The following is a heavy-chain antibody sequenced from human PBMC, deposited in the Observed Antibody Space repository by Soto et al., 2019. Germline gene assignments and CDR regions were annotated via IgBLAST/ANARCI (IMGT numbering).Heavy chain of an antibody. J-gene: IGHJ5*02. Sequence: QVQLVQSGAEVKKPGSSVKVSCKASGGTFSSYTISWVRQAPGQGLEWMGRIIPILGIANYAQKFQGRVTITADNSTSTAYMELSSLRSEDTAVYYCAMKPLAAAGTNWFDPWGQGTLVTVSS. D-gene: IGHD6-13*01. CDR1: GGTFSSYT. V-gene: IGHV1-69*02. CDR3: AMKPLAAAGTNWFDP. CDR2: IIPILGIA.